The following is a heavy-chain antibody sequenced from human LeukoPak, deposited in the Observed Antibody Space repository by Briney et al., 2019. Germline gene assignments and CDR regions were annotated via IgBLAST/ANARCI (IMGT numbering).Heavy chain of an antibody. Sequence: ASVKVSCKASGYTFTGYYMHWVRQAPGQGLEWMGWINPNSGGTNYAQKFQGRVTMTRDTSISTAYMELSRLRSDDTAVYYCARGRPTYYYDSSGQPLDYWGQGTLVTVSS. CDR3: ARGRPTYYYDSSGQPLDY. J-gene: IGHJ4*02. D-gene: IGHD3-22*01. CDR2: INPNSGGT. CDR1: GYTFTGYY. V-gene: IGHV1-2*02.